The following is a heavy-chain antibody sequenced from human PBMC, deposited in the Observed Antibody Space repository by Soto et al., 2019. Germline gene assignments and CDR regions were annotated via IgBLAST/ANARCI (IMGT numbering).Heavy chain of an antibody. CDR2: IKHDRSEK. J-gene: IGHJ6*02. CDR3: ASVPGSPGYHGLDV. D-gene: IGHD6-19*01. CDR1: GLTFSKYW. V-gene: IGHV3-7*03. Sequence: EVQLVESGGGLVQPGGSLRLSCATSGLTFSKYWMTWVRQAPGKGLEWVATIKHDRSEKSNLDSVEGRFTISRDNAKNSLSLQMNSLRVEDTAVYFCASVPGSPGYHGLDVWGQGTTVTVSS.